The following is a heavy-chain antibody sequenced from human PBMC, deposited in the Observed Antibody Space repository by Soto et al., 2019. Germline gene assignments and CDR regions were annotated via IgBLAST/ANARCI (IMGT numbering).Heavy chain of an antibody. CDR2: INPDNGDT. CDR3: ARLILYYDHIWRSYRPNWFDS. D-gene: IGHD3-16*02. Sequence: QVQLVQSGAEVEKPGASVKVSCKASGYSFTSYGLTWVRQAPGQGPEWMGWINPDNGDTNYAQKFQGRVTMTTDTSTRTAYMELRSLTYNDPAVYYCARLILYYDHIWRSYRPNWFDSWGQGTLVTVSS. CDR1: GYSFTSYG. V-gene: IGHV1-18*01. J-gene: IGHJ5*01.